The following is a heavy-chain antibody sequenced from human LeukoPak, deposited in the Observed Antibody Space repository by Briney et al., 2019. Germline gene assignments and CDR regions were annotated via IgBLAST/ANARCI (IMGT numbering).Heavy chain of an antibody. J-gene: IGHJ4*02. CDR3: ARLETSSGSLSYFDY. Sequence: PSETLSLTCTVSGVSISSSNSYWAWIRQPPGKGLEWIGYIYHSGSTNYNPSLKSRVTISVDTSKNQFSLKLSSVTAADTAVYYCARLETSSGSLSYFDYWGQGTLVTVSS. V-gene: IGHV4-39*07. CDR1: GVSISSSNSY. D-gene: IGHD6-19*01. CDR2: IYHSGST.